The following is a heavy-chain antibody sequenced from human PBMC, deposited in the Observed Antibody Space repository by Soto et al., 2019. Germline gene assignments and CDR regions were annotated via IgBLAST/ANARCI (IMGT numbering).Heavy chain of an antibody. CDR3: ARGITATRYYYGMDV. D-gene: IGHD3-16*01. CDR1: GYTFTSYG. J-gene: IGHJ6*02. CDR2: ISAYNGNT. V-gene: IGHV1-18*01. Sequence: ASVQVSCKASGYTFTSYGIIWVRQAPGQGLEWMGWISAYNGNTNYAQKLQGRVTMTTDTSTSTAYMELRSLRSDDTAVYYCARGITATRYYYGMDVWGQGTTVTVSS.